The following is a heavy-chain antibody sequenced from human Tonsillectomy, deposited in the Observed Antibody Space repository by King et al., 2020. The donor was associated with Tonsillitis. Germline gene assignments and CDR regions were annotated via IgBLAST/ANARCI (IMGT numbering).Heavy chain of an antibody. V-gene: IGHV4-39*01. Sequence: QLQESGPGLVKPSETLSLTCTVSGGSISNNNYYWGWIRQPPGKGLEWIGSMYYSGSTYYNPSLKSRVTISVDTSKNQFSLELTSVTAADTAVYYCARHPYDYLWGNHYWYFDLWGRGTLVTVSS. CDR1: GGSISNNNYY. J-gene: IGHJ2*01. CDR2: MYYSGST. D-gene: IGHD3-16*01. CDR3: ARHPYDYLWGNHYWYFDL.